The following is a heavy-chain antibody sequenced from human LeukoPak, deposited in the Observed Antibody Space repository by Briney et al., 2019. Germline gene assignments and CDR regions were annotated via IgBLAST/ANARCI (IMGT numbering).Heavy chain of an antibody. V-gene: IGHV3-23*01. CDR1: GFTFSSYA. CDR2: ISSSGGAI. D-gene: IGHD3-10*01. Sequence: PGGSLRLSCAASGFTFSSYAMSWVRQAPGKGLEWVSGISSSGGAIYYADSVQGRFTISRDNSKNTLYLQMNSLRAEDPAVYYCAKAPVRGVIFYFDYWGQGTLVTVSS. CDR3: AKAPVRGVIFYFDY. J-gene: IGHJ4*02.